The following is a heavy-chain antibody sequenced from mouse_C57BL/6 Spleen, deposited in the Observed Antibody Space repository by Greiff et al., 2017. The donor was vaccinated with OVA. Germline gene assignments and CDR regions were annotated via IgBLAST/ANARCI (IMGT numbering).Heavy chain of an antibody. CDR1: GFTFSDYG. Sequence: EVKLMESGRGLVKPGGSLKLTCAASGFTFSDYGMHWVRQAPEKGLEWVGYISSGSSTIYYADTVKGRITIYRDNAKHTLFLQITSLGDEDTAMYYCGNTGYYALDYWGQGTSVTVSS. D-gene: IGHD1-1*01. CDR3: GNTGYYALDY. CDR2: ISSGSSTI. J-gene: IGHJ4*01. V-gene: IGHV5-17*01.